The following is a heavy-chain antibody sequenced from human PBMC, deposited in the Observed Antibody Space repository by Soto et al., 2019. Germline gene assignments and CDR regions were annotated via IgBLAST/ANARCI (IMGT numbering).Heavy chain of an antibody. CDR2: IYYSGST. D-gene: IGHD6-19*01. Sequence: SETLSLTCTVSSDSISSYYWSWIRQPPGKGLEWIGYIYYSGSTNYNPSLKSRVTISVDTSKNQFSLKLSSVTAADTAVYYCARDTSRDGWVDYWGQGTLVTVSS. V-gene: IGHV4-59*01. CDR1: SDSISSYY. CDR3: ARDTSRDGWVDY. J-gene: IGHJ4*02.